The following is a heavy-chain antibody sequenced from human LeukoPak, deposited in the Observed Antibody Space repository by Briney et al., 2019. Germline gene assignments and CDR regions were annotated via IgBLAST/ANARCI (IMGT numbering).Heavy chain of an antibody. J-gene: IGHJ4*02. V-gene: IGHV5-51*01. CDR2: IYPVNSDT. CDR1: GYRFTDYW. D-gene: IGHD5-12*01. CDR3: ARRSGYGGFFGY. Sequence: GESLKISCKGSGYRFTDYWIGWVRQMPGKGLEWMGIIYPVNSDTRYSQSFQGQVTMSVDKSIDTAFLQWSSLKASDTAIYYCARRSGYGGFFGYWGQGTQVTVSS.